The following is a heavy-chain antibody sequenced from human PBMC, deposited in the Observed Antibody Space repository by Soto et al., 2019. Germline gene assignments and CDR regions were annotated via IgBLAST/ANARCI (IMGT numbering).Heavy chain of an antibody. J-gene: IGHJ4*02. CDR3: ARGGWFGELSRALDY. CDR1: GYTFTSYA. Sequence: QVQLVQSGAEEKKPGASVKVSCKASGYTFTSYAMHWVRQAPGQRLEWMGWINAGNGNTKYSQKFQGRVTITRDTSASTAYMELSSLRSEDTAVYYCARGGWFGELSRALDYWGQGTLVTVSS. D-gene: IGHD3-10*01. V-gene: IGHV1-3*05. CDR2: INAGNGNT.